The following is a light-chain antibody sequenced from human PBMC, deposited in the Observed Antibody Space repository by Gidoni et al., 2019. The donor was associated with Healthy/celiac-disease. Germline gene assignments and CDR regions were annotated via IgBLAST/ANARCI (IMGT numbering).Light chain of an antibody. CDR2: GNS. V-gene: IGLV1-40*01. CDR1: SSNIGAGYD. CDR3: QSYDSSLSGSV. J-gene: IGLJ3*02. Sequence: QSVLTQPPSMAWTPGLRVTISCTGSSSNIGAGYDGHGYQQLPGTAPKRLIYGNSNRPSGVPDRFSGSKSGTSASLAITGLQAEDEADYYCQSYDSSLSGSVFGGGTKLTVL.